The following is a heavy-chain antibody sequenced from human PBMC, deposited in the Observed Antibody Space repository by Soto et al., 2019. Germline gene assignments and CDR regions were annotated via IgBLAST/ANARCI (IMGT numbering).Heavy chain of an antibody. J-gene: IGHJ4*02. Sequence: QITLKESGPALVKPPQTLTLTCTFSGFSLSTSGVGVGWIRQPPGKALEWLALIYCDDDIRYSPSVKSRLTITKDTAKTQVVLTLMNMDPVDTAPYYCEHRRTALIDCDYWGQGTLVTVSS. V-gene: IGHV2-5*02. CDR3: EHRRTALIDCDY. D-gene: IGHD2-21*01. CDR1: GFSLSTSGVG. CDR2: IYCDDDI.